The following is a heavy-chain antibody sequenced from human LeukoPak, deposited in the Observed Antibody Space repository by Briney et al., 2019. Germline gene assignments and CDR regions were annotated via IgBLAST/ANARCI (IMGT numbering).Heavy chain of an antibody. CDR3: ASPAGYYYYMDV. CDR2: INHSGST. CDR1: GGSFSGYY. Sequence: SETLSLTCAVYGGSFSGYYWSWIRQPPGKGLEWIGEINHSGSTNYNPSLKSRVTISVDTSKNQFSLKLSSVTAADTAVYYCASPAGYYYYMDVWGKGTTVTISS. V-gene: IGHV4-34*01. J-gene: IGHJ6*03.